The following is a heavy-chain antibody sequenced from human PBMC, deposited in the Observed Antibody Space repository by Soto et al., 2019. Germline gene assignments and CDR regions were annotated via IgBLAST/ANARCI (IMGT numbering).Heavy chain of an antibody. CDR2: VNAGNGNT. J-gene: IGHJ6*02. CDR3: AREGYSYDPLNPYYYYCMDV. D-gene: IGHD5-18*01. CDR1: GYTFTSYA. Sequence: ASVKVSCKASGYTFTSYAMHWVRQAPGQRLEWMGWVNAGNGNTKYSQKFQGRVTITRDTSASTAYMELSSLRSEDTAVYYCAREGYSYDPLNPYYYYCMDVWGQGTTVTVSS. V-gene: IGHV1-3*01.